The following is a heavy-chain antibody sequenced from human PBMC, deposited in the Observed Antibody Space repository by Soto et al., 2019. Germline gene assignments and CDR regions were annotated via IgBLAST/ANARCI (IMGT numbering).Heavy chain of an antibody. CDR3: ASCSGGSCYSFDY. V-gene: IGHV3-66*01. CDR2: IYSGGST. D-gene: IGHD2-15*01. Sequence: PGGSPRLSCAASGFTVSSNYMSWVRQAPGKGLEWVSVIYSGGSTYYADSVEGRFTISRDNSKNTLYLQMNSLRAEDTAVYYCASCSGGSCYSFDYWGQGTLVTVSS. CDR1: GFTVSSNY. J-gene: IGHJ4*02.